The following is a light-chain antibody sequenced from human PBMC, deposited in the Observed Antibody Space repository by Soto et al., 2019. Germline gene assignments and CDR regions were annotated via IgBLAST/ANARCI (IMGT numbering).Light chain of an antibody. CDR2: GAS. V-gene: IGKV3-15*01. J-gene: IGKJ1*01. Sequence: EIVMTQSPATLSVSPGERAALSCRASQSVSSNLACYQQKPGQAPRLLIYGASTRATGIPARFSGSGSGTELTLTISSLQSEDFAVYYCQQYNNFWTFGQGTKVEIK. CDR3: QQYNNFWT. CDR1: QSVSSN.